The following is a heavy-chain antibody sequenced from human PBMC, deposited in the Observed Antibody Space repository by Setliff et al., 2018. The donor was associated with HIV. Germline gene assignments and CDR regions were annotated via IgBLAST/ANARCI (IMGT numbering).Heavy chain of an antibody. V-gene: IGHV3-7*03. CDR3: ARGPGSGDYSYYFDY. Sequence: PGGSLRLSCTASGFTFGDYYMTWIRQAPGKGLEWVATIKQDESEMQYVDSVKGRFTISRDNAKNSLYLQMNSLKTEDTAVYYCARGPGSGDYSYYFDYWGQGTLVTVSS. CDR2: IKQDESEM. CDR1: GFTFGDYY. J-gene: IGHJ4*02. D-gene: IGHD4-17*01.